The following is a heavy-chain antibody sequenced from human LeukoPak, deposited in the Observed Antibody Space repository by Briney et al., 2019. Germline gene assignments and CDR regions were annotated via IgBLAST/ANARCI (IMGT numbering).Heavy chain of an antibody. J-gene: IGHJ4*02. CDR1: GGSISSSSYY. D-gene: IGHD1-26*01. V-gene: IGHV4-39*01. CDR2: IYYSGSA. Sequence: SETLSLTCTVAGGSISSSSYYWGWIRQPPGKGLEWIGSIYYSGSAYYNPSLKSRVTISVDTSKNQFSLKLSSVTAADTAVYYCARHSPVGIYYFDYWGQGTLVTVSS. CDR3: ARHSPVGIYYFDY.